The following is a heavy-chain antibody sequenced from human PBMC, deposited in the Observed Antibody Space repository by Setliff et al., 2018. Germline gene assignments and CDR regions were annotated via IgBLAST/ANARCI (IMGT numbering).Heavy chain of an antibody. CDR3: ARDPSSDSSSADYYYYYYGMDV. V-gene: IGHV1-2*06. CDR1: GYTFSGYY. Sequence: GASVKVSCKASGYTFSGYYMHWVRQAPGQGLEWMGRINPNSGGTNYAQKFQGRVTMTSDSSISTAYMELSSLRSEDTAVYYCARDPSSDSSSADYYYYYYGMDVWGQGTTVTVSS. CDR2: INPNSGGT. D-gene: IGHD2-21*01. J-gene: IGHJ6*02.